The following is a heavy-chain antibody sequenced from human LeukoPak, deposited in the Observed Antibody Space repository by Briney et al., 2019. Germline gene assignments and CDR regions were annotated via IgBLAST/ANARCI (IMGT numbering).Heavy chain of an antibody. V-gene: IGHV4-39*01. CDR3: AGPTYSSSWPLDY. Sequence: SETLSLTCTVSGGSISGSSYYWGWIRQPPGKGLEWIGSVYSSGSTYYNPSLKSRVTISVDTSKNQFSLNLSSVTAADTAVYYCAGPTYSSSWPLDYWGQGILVTVSS. CDR1: GGSISGSSYY. J-gene: IGHJ4*02. D-gene: IGHD6-13*01. CDR2: VYSSGST.